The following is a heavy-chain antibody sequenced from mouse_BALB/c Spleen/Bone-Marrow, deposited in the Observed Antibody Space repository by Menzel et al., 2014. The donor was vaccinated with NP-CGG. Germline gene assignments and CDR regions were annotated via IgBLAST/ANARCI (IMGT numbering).Heavy chain of an antibody. CDR2: INNNGGST. CDR3: ARVYGWYFDV. CDR1: GFTFSSYG. J-gene: IGHJ1*01. V-gene: IGHV5-6-3*01. D-gene: IGHD1-1*01. Sequence: EVQLVESGGGLVQPGGSLKLSCVASGFTFSSYGMSWVRQTPDKRLELVATINNNGGSTYYPDSVKGQFTISRDNAKNTPYLQMSSLKSEDTAMYYCARVYGWYFDVWGAGTTVTVSS.